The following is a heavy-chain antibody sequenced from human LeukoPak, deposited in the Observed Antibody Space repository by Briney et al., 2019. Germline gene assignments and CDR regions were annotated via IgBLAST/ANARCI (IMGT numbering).Heavy chain of an antibody. J-gene: IGHJ6*02. CDR1: GFTFSSYA. CDR2: ISYDGSNK. V-gene: IGHV3-30-3*01. CDR3: ARGQFSFDYYYGMDV. Sequence: PGGSLRLSCAASGFTFSSYAMHWVRQAPGKGLEWVAVISYDGSNKYYADSVKGRFTISRDNSKNTLYLQMNSLRAEDTAVYYCARGQFSFDYYYGMDVWGQGTTVTVSS.